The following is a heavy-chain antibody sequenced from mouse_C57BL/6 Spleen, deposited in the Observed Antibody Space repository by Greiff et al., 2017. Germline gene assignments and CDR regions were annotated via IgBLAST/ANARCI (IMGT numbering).Heavy chain of an antibody. Sequence: EVKLMESGGGLVKPGGSLKLSCAASGFTFSSYAMSWVRQTPEKRLEWVATISDGGSYTYYPDNVKGRFTISRDNAKNNLYLQMSHLKSEDTAMYYCAREFITTVVGYWGQGTTLTVSS. CDR2: ISDGGSYT. CDR3: AREFITTVVGY. D-gene: IGHD1-1*01. CDR1: GFTFSSYA. V-gene: IGHV5-4*03. J-gene: IGHJ2*01.